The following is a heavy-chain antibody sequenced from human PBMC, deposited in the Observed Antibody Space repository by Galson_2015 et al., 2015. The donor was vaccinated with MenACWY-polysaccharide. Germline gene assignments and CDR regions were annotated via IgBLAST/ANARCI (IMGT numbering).Heavy chain of an antibody. D-gene: IGHD6-6*01. Sequence: SLRLSCAASGFTFTDYYMTWIRQAPGKGLEWVSHISHSGNTIYNADSVMGRLSISRDNAKNLLYLEMNSLRVEDTAVYYCARYPKTVTARPLYGLDVWGQGTLVTVSS. CDR1: GFTFTDYY. J-gene: IGHJ1*01. CDR2: ISHSGNTI. CDR3: ARYPKTVTARPLYGLDV. V-gene: IGHV3-11*01.